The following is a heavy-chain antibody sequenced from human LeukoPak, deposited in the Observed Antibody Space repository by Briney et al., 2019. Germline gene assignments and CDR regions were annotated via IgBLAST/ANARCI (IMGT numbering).Heavy chain of an antibody. CDR3: ARHPNHYDILTGYPPFIDY. D-gene: IGHD3-9*01. CDR1: GYSFTSYW. Sequence: GESLKISCKGSGYSFTSYWIGLVRQMPGKGLEWMGIIYPGYSDTRYSPSFQGQVTISADKSISTAYLQWSSLKASDTAMYYCARHPNHYDILTGYPPFIDYWGQGTLVTVSS. J-gene: IGHJ4*02. V-gene: IGHV5-51*01. CDR2: IYPGYSDT.